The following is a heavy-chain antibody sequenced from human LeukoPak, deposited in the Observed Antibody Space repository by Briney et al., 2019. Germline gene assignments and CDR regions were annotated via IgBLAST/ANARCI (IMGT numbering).Heavy chain of an antibody. Sequence: SETLSLTCTVSGFSISSGYYWGWIRQPPGEGLEWIGSIYHSGSTYYNPSLKSRVTISVDTSKNQFSLKLSPVTAADTAVYYCARELGDRYNYYYMDVWGKGTTVTVSS. D-gene: IGHD1-14*01. V-gene: IGHV4-38-2*02. CDR2: IYHSGST. J-gene: IGHJ6*03. CDR3: ARELGDRYNYYYMDV. CDR1: GFSISSGYY.